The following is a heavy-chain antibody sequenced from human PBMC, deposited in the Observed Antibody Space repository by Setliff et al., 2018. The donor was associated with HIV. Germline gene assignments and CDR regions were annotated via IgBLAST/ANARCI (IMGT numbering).Heavy chain of an antibody. CDR2: ILPSGAT. J-gene: IGHJ4*02. CDR1: GGSMSGYF. D-gene: IGHD2-21*02. Sequence: PSETLSLTCTVSGGSMSGYFWTWIRQPAGKGLEWIGRILPSGATNYNPSLKSRLTMSVDTSNNQFSLKLSSVTAADTAVYYCARQTATGSSATFDCWGQGTLVTVS. V-gene: IGHV4-4*07. CDR3: ARQTATGSSATFDC.